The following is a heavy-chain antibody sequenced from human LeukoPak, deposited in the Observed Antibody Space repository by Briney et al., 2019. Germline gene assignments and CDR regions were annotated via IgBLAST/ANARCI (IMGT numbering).Heavy chain of an antibody. CDR2: IHTSGST. V-gene: IGHV4-61*09. J-gene: IGHJ6*03. D-gene: IGHD6-19*01. Sequence: SQTLSLTCTVSGASISSTSYCWGWIRQPAGKGLEWIGHIHTSGSTNYNPSLKSRVTISVDTSKNQFSLKLSSVTAADTAVYYCARVVVAGSYYYYYYMDVWGKGTTVTVSS. CDR1: GASISSTSYC. CDR3: ARVVVAGSYYYYYYMDV.